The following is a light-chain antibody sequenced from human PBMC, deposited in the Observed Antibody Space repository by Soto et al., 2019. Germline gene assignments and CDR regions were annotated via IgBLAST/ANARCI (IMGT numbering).Light chain of an antibody. Sequence: QSALTQPASESGSPGQSITISCTGTSGDVGSYNLVSWYQQHPGKAPKLMIYEVSKRPSGVSNRFSGSKSGNTASLTISGLQAEDEADYYCCSYSVSSTFVFGTGTKVTVL. CDR2: EVS. CDR3: CSYSVSSTFV. J-gene: IGLJ1*01. V-gene: IGLV2-23*02. CDR1: SGDVGSYNL.